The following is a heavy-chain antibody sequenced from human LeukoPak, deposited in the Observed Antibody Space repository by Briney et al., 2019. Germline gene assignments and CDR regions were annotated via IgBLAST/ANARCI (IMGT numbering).Heavy chain of an antibody. CDR3: ARGCSSTSCYYGGEFDY. Sequence: SETLSLTCTVSGGSISSYYWSWIRQPAGKGLEWIGRIYTSGSTNYNPSLRSGVTMSVDTSKNQCSLKLSSVTPADTAVYYCARGCSSTSCYYGGEFDYWGQGTLVTVSS. D-gene: IGHD2-2*01. V-gene: IGHV4-4*07. CDR2: IYTSGST. J-gene: IGHJ4*02. CDR1: GGSISSYY.